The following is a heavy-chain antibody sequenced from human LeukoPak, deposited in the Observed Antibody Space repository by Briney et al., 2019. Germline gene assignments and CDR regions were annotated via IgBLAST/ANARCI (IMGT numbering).Heavy chain of an antibody. Sequence: GGSLRLSCAVSGFPFDTNIMNWVRQAPGKGLVWVSRINSDGSSTSYADSVKGRFTISRDNAKNTPYLQMNSLRAEDTAVYYCARDPVYRSSTSCYPTWGQGTLVTVSS. J-gene: IGHJ5*02. V-gene: IGHV3-74*01. CDR2: INSDGSST. CDR1: GFPFDTNI. D-gene: IGHD2-2*01. CDR3: ARDPVYRSSTSCYPT.